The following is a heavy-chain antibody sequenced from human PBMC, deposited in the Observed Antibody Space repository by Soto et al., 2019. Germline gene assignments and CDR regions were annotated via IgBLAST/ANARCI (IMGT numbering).Heavy chain of an antibody. CDR1: GFTFSSYS. CDR2: ISSSSSYI. Sequence: EVQLVESGGGLVKPGGSLRLSCAASGFTFSSYSMNWVRQAPGTGLEWVSSISSSSSYIYYADSVKGRFTISRDNAKNSLYLQMNSLRAEDTAVYYCARAQRITMIARDYWGQGTLVTVSS. D-gene: IGHD3-22*01. V-gene: IGHV3-21*01. J-gene: IGHJ4*02. CDR3: ARAQRITMIARDY.